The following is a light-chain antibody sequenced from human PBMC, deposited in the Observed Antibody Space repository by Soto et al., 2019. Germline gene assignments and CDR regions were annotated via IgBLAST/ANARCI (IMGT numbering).Light chain of an antibody. V-gene: IGKV3-20*01. J-gene: IGKJ1*01. Sequence: DIVLTQSPGTLSLSLGERAPLSCRASQSVSSSYLAWYQQKPGQAPRLLIYGASSRATGIPDRFSGSGSGTDFTLTISRLEPEDCAVYYCQQYGSSPKTFGQGTKV. CDR2: GAS. CDR1: QSVSSSY. CDR3: QQYGSSPKT.